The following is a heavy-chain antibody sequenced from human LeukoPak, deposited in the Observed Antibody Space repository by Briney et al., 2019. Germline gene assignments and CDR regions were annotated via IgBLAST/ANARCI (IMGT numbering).Heavy chain of an antibody. CDR1: GFTFSTYG. CDR2: IQAGGDEK. V-gene: IGHV3-30*02. J-gene: IGHJ4*02. CDR3: ARDTPGYGGDDFDY. D-gene: IGHD4-23*01. Sequence: PGGSLRLSCAASGFTFSTYGMHWVRQAPGKGLEWMTFIQAGGDEKYHAESVKGRFTVSRDNSKNTLYPQMNSLRAEDTAVYYCARDTPGYGGDDFDYWGQGALVTVSS.